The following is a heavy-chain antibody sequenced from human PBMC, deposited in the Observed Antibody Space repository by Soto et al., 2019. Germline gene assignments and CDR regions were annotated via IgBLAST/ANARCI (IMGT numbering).Heavy chain of an antibody. J-gene: IGHJ4*02. CDR3: ARLPKGSMVTS. D-gene: IGHD2-21*02. Sequence: KTGGSLRLSCAASGFTFSSYSMNWARQAPGKGLEWVSSISSSNSYIYYADSVKGRFTISRDNAKNSLYLQMNSLRADDTAVYYCARLPKGSMVTSWGQGTLVTVSS. CDR2: ISSSNSYI. CDR1: GFTFSSYS. V-gene: IGHV3-21*01.